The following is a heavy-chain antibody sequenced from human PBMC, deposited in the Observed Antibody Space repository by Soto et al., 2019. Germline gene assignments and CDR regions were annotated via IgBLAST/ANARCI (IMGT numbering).Heavy chain of an antibody. D-gene: IGHD3-16*01. CDR2: IYYSGST. Sequence: SETLSLTCTVSGGSISSSSYYWGWIRQPPGKGLEWIGSIYYSGSTYYNPSLKSRVTISVDTSKNQFFLKLSSVTAADTSVYYCARLPNTSVWIRFDPWGQGTLVTVSS. CDR3: ARLPNTSVWIRFDP. J-gene: IGHJ5*02. CDR1: GGSISSSSYY. V-gene: IGHV4-39*01.